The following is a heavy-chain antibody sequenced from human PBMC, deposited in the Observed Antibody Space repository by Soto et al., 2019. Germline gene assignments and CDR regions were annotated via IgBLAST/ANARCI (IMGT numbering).Heavy chain of an antibody. V-gene: IGHV1-69*01. CDR2: IIPVFGTT. CDR1: GGSFSDYA. D-gene: IGHD6-13*01. J-gene: IGHJ6*01. CDR3: ARGRGMGFSSTWNIYWYYNMDV. Sequence: QVQLDQSGPEQKRPGSSVKVSCKAAGGSFSDYALSWVRQASGQRLEWIGGIIPVFGTTNYAQRFQDRVTITADGSATTAHMELRSLRNDGTAVYFCARGRGMGFSSTWNIYWYYNMDVWGQGTAVTVSS.